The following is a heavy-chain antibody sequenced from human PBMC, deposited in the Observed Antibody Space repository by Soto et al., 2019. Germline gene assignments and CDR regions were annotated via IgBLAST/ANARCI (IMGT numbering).Heavy chain of an antibody. CDR1: GFTFNTYA. CDR3: AKGDCSGGTCYGTDY. Sequence: GGSLRLSCVASGFTFNTYAMRWVRQAPGKGLEWVSAISGDSSNTYYTDSVKGRFTISRDNSRNTLYLQVNSLTAEDTAVYYCAKGDCSGGTCYGTDYWGQGTLVTVSS. V-gene: IGHV3-23*01. CDR2: ISGDSSNT. D-gene: IGHD2-15*01. J-gene: IGHJ4*02.